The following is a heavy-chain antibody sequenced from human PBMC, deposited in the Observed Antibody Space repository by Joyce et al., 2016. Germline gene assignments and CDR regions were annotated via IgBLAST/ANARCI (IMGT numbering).Heavy chain of an antibody. CDR3: AKGYDFWSGFFPWGIDS. Sequence: QVQLVESGGGVVQPGRSLRLSCAASGFTFSSYGMHWVRQAPGKGLEWVAVISYDGSEKFYGDSVRGRFTISRDNSKNTLYLQMDSLRVEDTAVFYWAKGYDFWSGFFPWGIDSWGQGTLVTVSS. J-gene: IGHJ4*02. V-gene: IGHV3-30*18. CDR2: ISYDGSEK. CDR1: GFTFSSYG. D-gene: IGHD3-3*01.